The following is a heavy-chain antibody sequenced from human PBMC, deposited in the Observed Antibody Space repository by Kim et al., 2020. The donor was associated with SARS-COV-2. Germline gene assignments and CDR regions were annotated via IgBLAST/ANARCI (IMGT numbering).Heavy chain of an antibody. CDR3: ARQSIALHAFDI. Sequence: YNPSLKSRVTISVDTSKNQFSLKLSSVTAADTAVYYCARQSIALHAFDIWGQGTMVTVSS. J-gene: IGHJ3*02. V-gene: IGHV4-39*01. D-gene: IGHD6-6*01.